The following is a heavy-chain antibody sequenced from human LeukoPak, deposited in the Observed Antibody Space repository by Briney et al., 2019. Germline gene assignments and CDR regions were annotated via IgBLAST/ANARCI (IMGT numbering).Heavy chain of an antibody. V-gene: IGHV3-53*01. J-gene: IGHJ4*02. D-gene: IGHD4/OR15-4a*01. CDR3: ARRAGAYSHPYDY. CDR2: IYSDNT. CDR1: GFTVSSNS. Sequence: GGSLRLSCTVSGFTVSSNSMSWVRQAPGKGLEWVSFIYSDNTHYSDSVKGRFTISRDNSKNTLYLQMNSLRAEDTAAYYCARRAGAYSHPYDYWGQGALVTVSS.